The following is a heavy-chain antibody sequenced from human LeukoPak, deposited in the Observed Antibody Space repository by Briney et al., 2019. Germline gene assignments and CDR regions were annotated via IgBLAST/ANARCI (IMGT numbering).Heavy chain of an antibody. V-gene: IGHV3-23*01. D-gene: IGHD3-10*01. CDR3: AKGPSYGSGSYYNPNWFDP. CDR1: GFTLSSYA. CDR2: SSGSGGST. J-gene: IGHJ5*02. Sequence: GGSLRLSCAASGFTLSSYAMSWVRQAPGKGLEWVSGSSGSGGSTYYADSVKGRFTISRDNSKNTLYLQMNSLRAEDTAVYYCAKGPSYGSGSYYNPNWFDPWGQGTLVTVSS.